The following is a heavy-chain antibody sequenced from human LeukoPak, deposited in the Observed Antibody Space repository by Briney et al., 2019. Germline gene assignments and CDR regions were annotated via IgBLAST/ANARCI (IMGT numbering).Heavy chain of an antibody. CDR2: IIPIFGTA. Sequence: ASVKVSCKASGGTFSSYAISWVRQAPGQGLEWMGGIIPIFGTANYAQKFQGRVTMTEDTSTDTAYMELSSLRSEDTAVYYCATRRREGEVDPWGQEPWSPSPQ. CDR3: ATRRREGEVDP. V-gene: IGHV1-69*06. J-gene: IGHJ5*02. D-gene: IGHD1-26*01. CDR1: GGTFSSYA.